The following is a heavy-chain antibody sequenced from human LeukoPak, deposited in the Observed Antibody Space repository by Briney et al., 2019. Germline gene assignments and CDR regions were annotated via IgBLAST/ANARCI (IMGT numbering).Heavy chain of an antibody. CDR1: GFTFSSYS. CDR3: AKSHYYDSSGYYDY. J-gene: IGHJ4*02. CDR2: ISSSSSYI. Sequence: GGSLRLSCAASGFTFSSYSMNWVRQAPGKGLEWVSSISSSSSYIYYADSVKGRFTISRDNAKNSLYLQMNSLRAEDTALYYCAKSHYYDSSGYYDYWGQGTLVTVSS. V-gene: IGHV3-21*04. D-gene: IGHD3-22*01.